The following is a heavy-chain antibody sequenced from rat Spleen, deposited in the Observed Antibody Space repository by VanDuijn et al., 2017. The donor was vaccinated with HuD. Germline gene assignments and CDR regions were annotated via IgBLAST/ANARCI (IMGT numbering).Heavy chain of an antibody. Sequence: EVQLVDHGGVLVQPGRSLKLSCAPSGFTFSIYGMAWVRQAPTKGLEWVASIGTGGDNTYYRDSVKGRFTISRDNAKSTLYLQMASLRSEDTATYYCATGPRILRLDWFAYWGQGTLVTVSS. D-gene: IGHD1-6*01. J-gene: IGHJ3*01. CDR3: ATGPRILRLDWFAY. CDR2: IGTGGDNT. V-gene: IGHV5S13*01. CDR1: GFTFSIYG.